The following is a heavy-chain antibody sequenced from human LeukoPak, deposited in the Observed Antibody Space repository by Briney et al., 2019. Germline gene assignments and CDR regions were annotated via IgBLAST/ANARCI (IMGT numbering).Heavy chain of an antibody. D-gene: IGHD5-12*01. V-gene: IGHV5-51*01. Sequence: NPGESLKISCKGSGYSFSSYWIVWVRQMPGKGLEWMGIIYPGDSDTRYSPSFQGQVTTSADKSISTAYLQWSSLKASDTAMYYCARLWVATLDSWGQGTLVTVSS. CDR1: GYSFSSYW. J-gene: IGHJ4*02. CDR2: IYPGDSDT. CDR3: ARLWVATLDS.